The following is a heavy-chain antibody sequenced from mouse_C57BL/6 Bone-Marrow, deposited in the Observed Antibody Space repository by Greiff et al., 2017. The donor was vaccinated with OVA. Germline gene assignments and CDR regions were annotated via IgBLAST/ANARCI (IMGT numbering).Heavy chain of an antibody. CDR3: ARGRLRD. J-gene: IGHJ3*01. CDR1: GYTFTDYY. CDR2: INPNNGGT. V-gene: IGHV1-26*01. D-gene: IGHD2-4*01. Sequence: VQLQQSGPELVKPGASVKISCKASGYTFTDYYMNWVKQSHGKSLEWIGDINPNNGGTSYNQKFKGKATLTVDKSSSTAYMELRSLTSEDSTVYYCARGRLRDWGQGTLVTVSA.